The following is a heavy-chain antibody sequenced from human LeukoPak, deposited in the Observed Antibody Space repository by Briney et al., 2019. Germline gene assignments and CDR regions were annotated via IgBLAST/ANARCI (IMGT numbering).Heavy chain of an antibody. CDR1: GYTFTSYY. V-gene: IGHV1-46*01. CDR2: INPSGDST. J-gene: IGHJ3*02. Sequence: ASVKVSCKASGYTFTSYYIHWVRQAPGQGLEWMGIINPSGDSTSYAQKFQGRVTMTRDTFTSTVYMELSSLRSEDTAVYYCARVVGYYDSSGYHDAFEIWGQGTMVTVSS. D-gene: IGHD3-22*01. CDR3: ARVVGYYDSSGYHDAFEI.